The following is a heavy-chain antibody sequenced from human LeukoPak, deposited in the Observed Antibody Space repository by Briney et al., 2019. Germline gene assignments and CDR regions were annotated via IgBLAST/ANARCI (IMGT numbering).Heavy chain of an antibody. CDR2: IGKDGSER. V-gene: IGHV3-7*01. CDR3: ARDAEWSIDY. Sequence: PGGSLRLSCEASGFTFSGHWMRWARQAPGKGLEWVADIGKDGSERNYVDSVKGRFSISRDNAKNSLYLQINSLRADDTAVYYCARDAEWSIDYWGQGTLVSVSS. J-gene: IGHJ4*02. D-gene: IGHD3-3*01. CDR1: GFTFSGHW.